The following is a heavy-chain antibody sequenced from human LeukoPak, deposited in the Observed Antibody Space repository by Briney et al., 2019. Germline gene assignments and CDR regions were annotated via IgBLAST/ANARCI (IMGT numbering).Heavy chain of an antibody. V-gene: IGHV4-34*01. J-gene: IGHJ6*02. D-gene: IGHD2-15*01. CDR1: GGSFSGYY. Sequence: SETLSLTCAVYGGSFSGYYWSWIRQPPGKGLEWIGEINHSGSTNYNPSVNSRVTTSVDTSKNQFSLKLSSVTAADTAVYYCARDRWNEGFTGSLSLSRYNYRLDVWGQGTAVTVSS. CDR3: ARDRWNEGFTGSLSLSRYNYRLDV. CDR2: INHSGST.